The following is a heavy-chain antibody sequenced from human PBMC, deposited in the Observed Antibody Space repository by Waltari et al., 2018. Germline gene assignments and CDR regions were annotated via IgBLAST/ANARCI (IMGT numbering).Heavy chain of an antibody. D-gene: IGHD3-10*01. V-gene: IGHV3-66*02. Sequence: EPQLAESGGSLVQPGGSLTLSCTVSGFPVGNAYRSWVRQAPGKGWEWVSVIYGGGTTRYAGSGKGRFTISRDRPQNNLNLQMNSLTPDDTAVYYCVRQDRGVISAFDLWGQGTLVAVSP. CDR1: GFPVGNAY. J-gene: IGHJ4*02. CDR2: IYGGGTT. CDR3: VRQDRGVISAFDL.